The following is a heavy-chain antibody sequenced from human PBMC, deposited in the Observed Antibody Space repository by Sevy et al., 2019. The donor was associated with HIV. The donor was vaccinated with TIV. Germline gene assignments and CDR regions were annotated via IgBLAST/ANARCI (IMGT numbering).Heavy chain of an antibody. Sequence: GESLKISCAASGFTFSTYAMNWVRQAPGKGLEWVSAISGSGDNTYYADSLKGRFTISRDNAKNTLDLQMNSLRAEDTAVYYCAKDLRWYCASTNCYLLDYWGQGTLVTVSS. CDR3: AKDLRWYCASTNCYLLDY. CDR1: GFTFSTYA. J-gene: IGHJ4*02. CDR2: ISGSGDNT. D-gene: IGHD2-2*01. V-gene: IGHV3-23*01.